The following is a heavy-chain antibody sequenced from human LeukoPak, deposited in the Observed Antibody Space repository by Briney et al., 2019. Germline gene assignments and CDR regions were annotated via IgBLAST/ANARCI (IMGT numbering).Heavy chain of an antibody. Sequence: ASVKVSCKASGYTFTGYYMHWVRQAPGQGLEWMGWINPNSGGTNYAQKFQGRVTMTRDTSISTAYMELSRLRSDDTAVYDCARVSVGATSYFDYWGQGTLVTVSS. D-gene: IGHD1-26*01. CDR2: INPNSGGT. J-gene: IGHJ4*02. CDR3: ARVSVGATSYFDY. V-gene: IGHV1-2*02. CDR1: GYTFTGYY.